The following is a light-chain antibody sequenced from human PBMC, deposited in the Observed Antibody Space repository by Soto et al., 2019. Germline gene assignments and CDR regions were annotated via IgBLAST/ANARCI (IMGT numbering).Light chain of an antibody. CDR3: QQYGSSPYT. J-gene: IGKJ2*01. CDR1: QSVGSNY. CDR2: GAS. Sequence: EIVLTQSPCILSLSPGERATLSCRASQSVGSNYLAWYQQKPGQAPRLLIYGASSMATGIPDRFSGSGSGTDFTLTISRLEPEDFAVYYCQQYGSSPYTFAQGTNLEIK. V-gene: IGKV3-20*01.